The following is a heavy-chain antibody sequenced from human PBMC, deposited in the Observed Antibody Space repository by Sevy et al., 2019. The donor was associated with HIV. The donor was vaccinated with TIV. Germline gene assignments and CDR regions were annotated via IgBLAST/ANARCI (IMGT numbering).Heavy chain of an antibody. CDR2: IHPADSDT. J-gene: IGHJ4*02. CDR3: TRHRLFTGDILTGYLDY. D-gene: IGHD3-9*01. Sequence: GESLKISCKISGYTFTNYWIAWVRLMPGRGLEWIGVIHPADSDTRYSPSFQGHVTISADQSSSTTYLQWSSLEASDSAMYYCTRHRLFTGDILTGYLDYWGQGTLVTVSS. CDR1: GYTFTNYW. V-gene: IGHV5-51*01.